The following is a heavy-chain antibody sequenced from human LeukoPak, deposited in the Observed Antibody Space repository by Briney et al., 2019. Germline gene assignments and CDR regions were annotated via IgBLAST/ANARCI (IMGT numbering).Heavy chain of an antibody. CDR1: GGSISSYY. CDR3: ARHAWGLTPKFDY. CDR2: IYYSGST. D-gene: IGHD3-16*01. V-gene: IGHV4-59*08. J-gene: IGHJ4*02. Sequence: SETLSLTCTVSGGSISSYYWSWIRQPPGKGLEWIGYIYYSGSTNYNPSLKSRVTISVDTSKNRFSLKLSSVTAADTAVYYCARHAWGLTPKFDYWGQGTLVTVSS.